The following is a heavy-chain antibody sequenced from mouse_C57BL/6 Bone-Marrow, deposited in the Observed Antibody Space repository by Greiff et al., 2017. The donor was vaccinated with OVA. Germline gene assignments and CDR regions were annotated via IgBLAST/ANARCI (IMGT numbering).Heavy chain of an antibody. J-gene: IGHJ2*01. CDR2: IRNKANGYTT. Sequence: EVQLVESGGGLVQPGGSLSLSCAASGFTFTDYYMSWVRQPPGKALEWLGFIRNKANGYTTEYSASVKGRFTISRDNSQSILSLQMNALRAEDSATYYCARSHYYYGSSPYYFDYWGQGTTLTVSS. CDR1: GFTFTDYY. D-gene: IGHD1-1*01. V-gene: IGHV7-3*01. CDR3: ARSHYYYGSSPYYFDY.